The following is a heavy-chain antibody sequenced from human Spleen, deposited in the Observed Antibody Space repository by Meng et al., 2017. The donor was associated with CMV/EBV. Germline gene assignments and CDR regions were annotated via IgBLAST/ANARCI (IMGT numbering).Heavy chain of an antibody. CDR2: INPNSGGT. CDR3: VRGFYSGPGIYAMDI. J-gene: IGHJ6*02. Sequence: ASVKVSCKASGYTFTGYYMHWVRQAPGQGLEWMGWINPNSGGTNYAQTFQGRVTMTRDTSITTAFMELSSLRADDTAVFYCVRGFYSGPGIYAMDIWGQGTTVTVSS. CDR1: GYTFTGYY. V-gene: IGHV1-2*02. D-gene: IGHD5-12*01.